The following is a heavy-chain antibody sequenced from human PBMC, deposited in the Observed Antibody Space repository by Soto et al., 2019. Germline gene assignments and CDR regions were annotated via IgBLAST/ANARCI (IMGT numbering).Heavy chain of an antibody. V-gene: IGHV3-23*01. D-gene: IGHD2-15*01. CDR1: GFTFSSYA. J-gene: IGHJ4*02. CDR3: AKAPDGCGTGSCYRPYFDS. Sequence: VGSLRLSCAASGFTFSSYAMSWVRQAPGKGLEWVSAISASGGSTYYAGTVNGRFTISRDKSKNTLYLQMNGLRAEDTAVYYCAKAPDGCGTGSCYRPYFDSWGQGSLVTVS. CDR2: ISASGGST.